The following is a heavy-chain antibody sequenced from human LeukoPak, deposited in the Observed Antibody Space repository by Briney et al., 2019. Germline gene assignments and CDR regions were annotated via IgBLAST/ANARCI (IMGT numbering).Heavy chain of an antibody. CDR1: GGPINKYY. V-gene: IGHV4-59*12. J-gene: IGHJ6*03. CDR2: IYHSGST. CDR3: ARVVGANRDYYYYYMDV. Sequence: SETLSLTCTVSGGPINKYYWNWIRQSPGKELEWIGCIYHSGSTNYNPSLKSRVTISLDKSKNQFSLKLNSVTAADTAVYYCARVVGANRDYYYYYMDVWGKGTTVTVSS. D-gene: IGHD1-26*01.